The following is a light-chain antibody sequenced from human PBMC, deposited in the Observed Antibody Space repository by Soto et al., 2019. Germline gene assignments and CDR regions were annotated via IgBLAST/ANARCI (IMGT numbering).Light chain of an antibody. CDR1: SSNIGNNY. V-gene: IGLV1-51*01. CDR3: GTWDSSLSFYV. CDR2: DNN. Sequence: QAVVTQPPSVSAAPGQKVTISCSGSSSNIGNNYVSWYQQLPGTAPKLLIYDNNKRPSGIPDRFSGSKSGTSATLGITGLQTGDEADYYCGTWDSSLSFYVFGTGTKVTVL. J-gene: IGLJ1*01.